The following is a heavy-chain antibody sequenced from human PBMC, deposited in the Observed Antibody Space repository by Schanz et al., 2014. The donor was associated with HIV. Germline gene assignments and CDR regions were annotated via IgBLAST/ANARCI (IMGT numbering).Heavy chain of an antibody. CDR1: GFTFSRYW. J-gene: IGHJ6*02. D-gene: IGHD4-17*01. CDR3: AKSRGDSWPYGMDV. CDR2: IKQDGSEK. Sequence: EVQLVESGGGLVQLGGSLRLSCAASGFTFSRYWMSWVRQAPGKGLEWVANIKQDGSEKHYVASVKGRFTISRDNAKNSLYLQMSSLRADDTAVYYCAKSRGDSWPYGMDVWGQGTTVTVSS. V-gene: IGHV3-7*01.